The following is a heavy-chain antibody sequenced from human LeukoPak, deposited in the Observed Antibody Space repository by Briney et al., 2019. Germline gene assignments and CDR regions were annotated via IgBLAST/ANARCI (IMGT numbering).Heavy chain of an antibody. V-gene: IGHV1-18*01. CDR2: ISAYNGNT. D-gene: IGHD3-9*01. CDR1: GYTFTSYG. Sequence: ASVKVSCKASGYTFTSYGISWVRPAPGQGLEWMGWISAYNGNTNYAQKLQGRVTMTTDTSTSTAYMELRSLRSDDTAVYCCATDRELRYHDAFDIWGQGTMVTVSS. CDR3: ATDRELRYHDAFDI. J-gene: IGHJ3*02.